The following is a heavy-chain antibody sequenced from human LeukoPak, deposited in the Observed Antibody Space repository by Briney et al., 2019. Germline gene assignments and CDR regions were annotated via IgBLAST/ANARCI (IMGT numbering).Heavy chain of an antibody. CDR2: IYYSGST. J-gene: IGHJ4*02. CDR3: ARGPSYSSKRGHFDY. D-gene: IGHD6-13*01. V-gene: IGHV4-59*01. Sequence: PSETLSLTCTVSGGSISSYYWRWIRQPPGKGLEWIGYIYYSGSTNYNPSLKSRVTISVDTSKNQFSLKLSSVTAADTAVYYCARGPSYSSKRGHFDYWGQGTLVTVSS. CDR1: GGSISSYY.